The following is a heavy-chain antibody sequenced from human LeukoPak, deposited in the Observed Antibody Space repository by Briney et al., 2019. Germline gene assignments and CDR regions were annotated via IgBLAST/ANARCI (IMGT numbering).Heavy chain of an antibody. CDR3: ARVRDGYNDAYDI. CDR2: INPSGGST. Sequence: ASVKVSCKASGYTFTSYYMHWVRQAPGQGLEWMGIINPSGGSTNYAQNFQGRVTMTRDTSTSTVYMELSSLRSEDTAVYYCARVRDGYNDAYDIWGQGTMVTVPS. CDR1: GYTFTSYY. V-gene: IGHV1-46*01. J-gene: IGHJ3*02. D-gene: IGHD5-24*01.